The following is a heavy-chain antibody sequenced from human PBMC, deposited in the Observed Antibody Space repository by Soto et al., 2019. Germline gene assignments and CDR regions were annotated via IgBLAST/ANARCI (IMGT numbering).Heavy chain of an antibody. CDR2: IIPIHGTT. CDR1: GGSLTSYP. CDR3: ARGWGLVS. V-gene: IGHV1-69*01. Sequence: QMEQSGAEVRKPGSSVKVSCKPSGGSLTSYPMAWVRQAPGQGFEWMGGIIPIHGTTEYAQKFKGRVTITADESTNRATLELTVLTSEDTAVYYCARGWGLVSWGQGTLVTVSS. D-gene: IGHD3-16*01. J-gene: IGHJ4*02.